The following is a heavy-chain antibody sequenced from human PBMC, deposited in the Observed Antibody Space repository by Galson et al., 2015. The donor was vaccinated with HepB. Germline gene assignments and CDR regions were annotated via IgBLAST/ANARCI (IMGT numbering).Heavy chain of an antibody. Sequence: SLRLSCAASGFTFSGSAMHWVRQASGKGLEWVGRIRSKANSYATAYAASVKGRFTISRDDSKNTAYLQMNSLKTEDTAVYYCTRHPTFGDYWGQGTLVTVSS. J-gene: IGHJ4*02. CDR3: TRHPTFGDY. V-gene: IGHV3-73*01. CDR1: GFTFSGSA. CDR2: IRSKANSYAT. D-gene: IGHD3-10*01.